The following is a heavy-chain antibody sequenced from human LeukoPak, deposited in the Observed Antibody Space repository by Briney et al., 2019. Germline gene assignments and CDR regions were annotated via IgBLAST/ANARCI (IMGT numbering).Heavy chain of an antibody. CDR1: GFTFSSYA. CDR2: ISGSGGST. CDR3: ARDPLLLGVSFDY. Sequence: PGGSLRLSCAASGFTFSSYAMSWVRQAPGKGLEWVSAISGSGGSTYYADSVKGRFTISRGNSKNTLYLQMNSLRAEDTAVYYCARDPLLLGVSFDYWGQGTLVTVSS. V-gene: IGHV3-23*01. D-gene: IGHD3-22*01. J-gene: IGHJ4*02.